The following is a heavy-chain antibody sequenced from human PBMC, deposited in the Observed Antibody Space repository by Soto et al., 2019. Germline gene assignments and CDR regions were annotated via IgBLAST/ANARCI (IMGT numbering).Heavy chain of an antibody. Sequence: PSETLSLTCTVSGGSISSYYWSWIRQPPGKGLEWIGYIYYSGSTNYNPSLKSRVTISVDTSKNQFSLKLSSVTAADTAVYYCARVYVTMVRGVITGEHFDYWGQGTLVTVSS. J-gene: IGHJ4*02. CDR1: GGSISSYY. V-gene: IGHV4-59*01. CDR2: IYYSGST. CDR3: ARVYVTMVRGVITGEHFDY. D-gene: IGHD3-10*01.